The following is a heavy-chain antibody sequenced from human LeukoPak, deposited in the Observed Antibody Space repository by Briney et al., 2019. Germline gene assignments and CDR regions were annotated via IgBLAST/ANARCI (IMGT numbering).Heavy chain of an antibody. Sequence: KISCKGSGYSFTSYWIGWVRQMPGKGLEWMGIIYPGDSDTRYSPSFQGQVTISADKSISTAYLQWSSLKASDTAMYYCARHGDSSGYLTLPFDYWGQGTLVTVSS. CDR2: IYPGDSDT. V-gene: IGHV5-51*01. CDR1: GYSFTSYW. J-gene: IGHJ4*02. CDR3: ARHGDSSGYLTLPFDY. D-gene: IGHD3-22*01.